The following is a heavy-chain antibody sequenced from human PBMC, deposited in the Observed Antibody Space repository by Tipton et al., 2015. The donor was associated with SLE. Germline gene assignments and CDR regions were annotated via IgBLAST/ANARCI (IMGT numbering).Heavy chain of an antibody. V-gene: IGHV4-34*01. Sequence: TLSLTCTVYGGSFSSYYWIWIRQPPGKGLEWIGEIDHSGGTKYNPSLQSRVSISVDTSKNQFSLNLSSVTAADSSVYYCARKLGRGAFDIWGQGTMVTVSS. J-gene: IGHJ3*02. CDR2: IDHSGGT. CDR1: GGSFSSYY. D-gene: IGHD7-27*01. CDR3: ARKLGRGAFDI.